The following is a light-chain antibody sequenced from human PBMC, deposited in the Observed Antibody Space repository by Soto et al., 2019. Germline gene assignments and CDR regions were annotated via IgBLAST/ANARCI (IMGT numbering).Light chain of an antibody. CDR3: QQYYSYPWT. CDR2: AAS. Sequence: AIRMTQSPSSLSASTGDRVTITCRASQGISSYLAWYQQKPGKAPMLLIYAASTLQSGVPSRFSGSGSGTDFTLTISCLQSEDCATYYCQQYYSYPWTFGQGTKVEMK. J-gene: IGKJ1*01. V-gene: IGKV1-8*01. CDR1: QGISSY.